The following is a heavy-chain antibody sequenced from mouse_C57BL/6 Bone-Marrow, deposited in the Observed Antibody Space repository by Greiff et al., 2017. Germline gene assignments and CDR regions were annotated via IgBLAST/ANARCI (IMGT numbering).Heavy chain of an antibody. CDR3: ARRYDYPNAMDY. CDR1: GFTFSDYG. Sequence: EVQLVESGGGLVKPGGSLKLSCAASGFTFSDYGMHWVRQAPETGLEWVAYISSGRSTIYYADTVKGRFTISRDNAKNTLFLQMTSRRSEDTAMYYCARRYDYPNAMDYWGQGTSVTVSS. D-gene: IGHD2-4*01. J-gene: IGHJ4*01. CDR2: ISSGRSTI. V-gene: IGHV5-17*01.